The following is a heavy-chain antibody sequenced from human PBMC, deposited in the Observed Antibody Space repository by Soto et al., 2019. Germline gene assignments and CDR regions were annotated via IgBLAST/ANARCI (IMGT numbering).Heavy chain of an antibody. J-gene: IGHJ4*02. CDR1: GFTFSNAW. CDR3: ATSPGFYDSSPFDF. V-gene: IGHV3-15*07. CDR2: IRSKTDGGTT. Sequence: GGSLRLSCEASGFTFSNAWMNWVRQAPGKGLEWVGRIRSKTDGGTTDYVEPVKGRFTISRDDSQSTVYLQMNSLKSEDTAVYYCATSPGFYDSSPFDFWGPGTLVTVSS. D-gene: IGHD3-16*01.